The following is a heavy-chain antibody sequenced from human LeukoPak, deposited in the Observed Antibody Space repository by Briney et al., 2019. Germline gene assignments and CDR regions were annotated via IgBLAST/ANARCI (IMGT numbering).Heavy chain of an antibody. V-gene: IGHV1-2*02. J-gene: IGHJ4*02. CDR1: GYTFRDNY. D-gene: IGHD4-11*01. Sequence: ASVKISCKASGYTFRDNYIHCLRQAPGQGLEWMRWIDANNGDTKSAQKFQGRVTMSRDTSFSTAYMDLSSLSPDDAAVYYCARDPSSVTLSFFDYWGQGTLVTVSS. CDR2: IDANNGDT. CDR3: ARDPSSVTLSFFDY.